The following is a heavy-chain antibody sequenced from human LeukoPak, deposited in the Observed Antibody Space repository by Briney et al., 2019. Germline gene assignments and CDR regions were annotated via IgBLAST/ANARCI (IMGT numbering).Heavy chain of an antibody. CDR2: INQDGSEK. J-gene: IGHJ4*02. D-gene: IGHD5-18*01. V-gene: IGHV3-7*03. CDR1: GFSFSSSW. Sequence: GGSLRLSCTVSGFSFSSSWMSWVRQAPGKGLEWVAYINQDGSEKYYVDSVKGRFIISRDNTRNSLYLQMNSLRGEDTAVYYCATTRGYNYGGTIDHWGQGTLVTVSS. CDR3: ATTRGYNYGGTIDH.